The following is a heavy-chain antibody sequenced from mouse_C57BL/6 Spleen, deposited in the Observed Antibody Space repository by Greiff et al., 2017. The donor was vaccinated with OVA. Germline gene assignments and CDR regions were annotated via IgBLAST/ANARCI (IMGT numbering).Heavy chain of an antibody. V-gene: IGHV1-69*01. CDR1: GYTFTSYW. CDR3: ATSGARGVYAMDD. CDR2: IDPSDSYT. J-gene: IGHJ4*01. Sequence: QVQLQQPGAELVMPGASVKLSCKASGYTFTSYWMHWVKQRPGQGLEWIGEIDPSDSYTNYNQKFKGKSTLTVDKSSSTAYMQLSSLTSEDSAVYYCATSGARGVYAMDDWGQGTSVTVSS. D-gene: IGHD3-2*02.